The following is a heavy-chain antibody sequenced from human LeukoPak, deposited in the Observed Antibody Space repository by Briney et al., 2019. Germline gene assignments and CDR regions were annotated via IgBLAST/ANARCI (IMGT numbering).Heavy chain of an antibody. CDR2: IWYDGSNK. D-gene: IGHD3-10*01. V-gene: IGHV3-33*01. CDR1: GFTFSSYG. J-gene: IGHJ6*04. Sequence: GRSLRLSCAASGFTFSSYGMHRVRQAPGKGLEWVAVIWYDGSNKYYADSVKGRFTISRDNSKNTLYLQMNSLRAEDTAVYYCARDCYYGSGSYCYYYGMDVWGKGTTVTVSS. CDR3: ARDCYYGSGSYCYYYGMDV.